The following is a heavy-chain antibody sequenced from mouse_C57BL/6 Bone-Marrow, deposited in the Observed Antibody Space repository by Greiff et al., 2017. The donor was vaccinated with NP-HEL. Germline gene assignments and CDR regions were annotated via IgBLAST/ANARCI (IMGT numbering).Heavy chain of an antibody. Sequence: VQLQQPGAELVKPGASVKLSCKASGYTFTSYWMHWVKQRPGQGLEWIGMIHPNSGSTNYNEKFKSKATLTVDKSSSTAYMQLSSLTSEDSAVYYCASQLTGRDFDYWGQGTTLTGSS. CDR3: ASQLTGRDFDY. CDR1: GYTFTSYW. J-gene: IGHJ2*01. D-gene: IGHD4-1*01. CDR2: IHPNSGST. V-gene: IGHV1-64*01.